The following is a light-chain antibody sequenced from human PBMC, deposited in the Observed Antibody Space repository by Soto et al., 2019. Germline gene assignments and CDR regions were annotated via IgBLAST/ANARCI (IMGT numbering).Light chain of an antibody. V-gene: IGKV1-8*01. J-gene: IGKJ5*01. Sequence: IRMTKSPSSLSASTGDRVAITCRAIQSISTYLAWYQQKPGKAPKLLIYGASTLQSGVPSRFSGSGSGTDFTLTISCLQSEDFATYYCQQYYSNVPITFGQGTRLEIK. CDR3: QQYYSNVPIT. CDR1: QSISTY. CDR2: GAS.